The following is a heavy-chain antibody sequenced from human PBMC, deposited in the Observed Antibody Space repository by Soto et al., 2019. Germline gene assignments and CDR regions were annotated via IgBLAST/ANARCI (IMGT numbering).Heavy chain of an antibody. CDR2: ILPMFGAV. CDR1: GGTSSNFV. D-gene: IGHD2-21*02. CDR3: ARPKRSGYDRGDSYYHTMDV. V-gene: IGHV1-69*06. Sequence: QMQLVQSGAEVKKSGSSVKVSCKASGGTSSNFVITWVRQVPGQGLEWLGGILPMFGAVKYAQKFQDRLTITADRSTNTAAMALGSLSPDDTAVYYCARPKRSGYDRGDSYYHTMDVWGHGTTVTVS. J-gene: IGHJ6*02.